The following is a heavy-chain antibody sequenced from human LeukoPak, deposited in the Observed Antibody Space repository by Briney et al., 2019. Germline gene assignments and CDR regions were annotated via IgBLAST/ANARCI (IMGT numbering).Heavy chain of an antibody. CDR1: GFTFSSYA. CDR2: ISGSGGNT. CDR3: AKDRNILAGYPFYYFDY. V-gene: IGHV3-23*01. J-gene: IGHJ4*02. D-gene: IGHD3-9*01. Sequence: PGATLRLSCAASGFTFSSYALSCVRQAPGKGLEGASAISGSGGNTYYAESVKGRFTISRDNSKNTLYMQMNSLRAEDKAVYYCAKDRNILAGYPFYYFDYWGQGTRVTVSA.